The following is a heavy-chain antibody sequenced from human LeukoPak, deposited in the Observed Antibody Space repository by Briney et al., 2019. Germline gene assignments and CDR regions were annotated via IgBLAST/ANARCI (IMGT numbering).Heavy chain of an antibody. V-gene: IGHV3-33*01. J-gene: IGHJ4*02. Sequence: GRSLRLSCAASGFTLSSYGMHWVRQAPGEGLEWVALIWYDGSNKYYADSVKGRLTISRDNSKNALYLQMNSLRAEDTAVYYCAREGPRGNSRFDYWGQGTLVTVSS. CDR1: GFTLSSYG. CDR3: AREGPRGNSRFDY. CDR2: IWYDGSNK. D-gene: IGHD2/OR15-2a*01.